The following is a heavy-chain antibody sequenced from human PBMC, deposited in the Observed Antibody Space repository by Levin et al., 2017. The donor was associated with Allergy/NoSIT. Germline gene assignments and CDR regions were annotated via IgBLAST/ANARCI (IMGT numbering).Heavy chain of an antibody. CDR3: ARETIAAPPYNWFDT. CDR2: LNPNTGGT. CDR1: GFTFTIYD. V-gene: IGHV1-2*06. J-gene: IGHJ5*02. D-gene: IGHD6-13*01. Sequence: PWASVKVSCKASGFTFTIYDIHWVRQAPGQGLEWVGRLNPNTGGTDSAQKFMGRVTMTRDTSTTTAFMELTRLRPDDTAIYYCARETIAAPPYNWFDTWGQGALATVSS.